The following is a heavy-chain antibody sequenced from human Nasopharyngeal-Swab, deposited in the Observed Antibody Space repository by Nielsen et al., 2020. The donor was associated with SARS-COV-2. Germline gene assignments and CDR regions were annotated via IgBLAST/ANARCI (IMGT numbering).Heavy chain of an antibody. CDR3: ARDLGGGYCTTTNCPGS. V-gene: IGHV3-30-3*01. J-gene: IGHJ1*01. CDR2: ISYDGDNK. CDR1: GFTFSSHA. D-gene: IGHD2-2*01. Sequence: GESLKISCAASGFTFSSHAMHWVRQAPGKGLEWVALISYDGDNKYYTDSVKGRFSISRENSKNTLYLQMNSLRADDTALYYCARDLGGGYCTTTNCPGSWGQGTPVTVSS.